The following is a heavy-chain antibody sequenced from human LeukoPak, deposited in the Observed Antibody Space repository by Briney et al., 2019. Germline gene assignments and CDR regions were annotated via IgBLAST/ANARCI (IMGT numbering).Heavy chain of an antibody. Sequence: GASVKVSCKAPGYTFTSYAMHWVRQAPGQRLEWMGWINAGNGNTKYSQKFQGRVTITRDTSASTAYMELSSLRSEDTAVYYCARFGIAAAGNYYFDYWGQGTLVTVSS. CDR3: ARFGIAAAGNYYFDY. D-gene: IGHD6-13*01. CDR2: INAGNGNT. V-gene: IGHV1-3*01. CDR1: GYTFTSYA. J-gene: IGHJ4*02.